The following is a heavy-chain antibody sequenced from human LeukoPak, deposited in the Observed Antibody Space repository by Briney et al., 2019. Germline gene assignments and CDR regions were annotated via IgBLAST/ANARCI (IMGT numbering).Heavy chain of an antibody. V-gene: IGHV3-7*02. J-gene: IGHJ3*02. Sequence: SGGSLRLSCAASGFTFSIYWMSWVRQAPGKGLDWVANTKPDGSEKYYADSVRGRFTVSRDNAKNSLYLQMNSLRAEDTAVYYCASNNNAAFDIWGLGTMVTVSS. CDR3: ASNNNAAFDI. CDR2: TKPDGSEK. CDR1: GFTFSIYW. D-gene: IGHD1/OR15-1a*01.